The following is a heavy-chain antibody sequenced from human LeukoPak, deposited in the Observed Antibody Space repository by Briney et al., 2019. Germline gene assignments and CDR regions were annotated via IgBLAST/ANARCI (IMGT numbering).Heavy chain of an antibody. D-gene: IGHD3-9*01. V-gene: IGHV4-4*02. CDR1: GGSISSSNW. CDR3: ARGWSAGYYRSLDY. CDR2: IYHSGST. J-gene: IGHJ4*02. Sequence: SETLSLTCAVSGGSISSSNWWSWVRQPPGKGLEWIGEIYHSGSTNYNPSLKSRVTISVDKSKNQFSLKLSSVTAADTAVYYCARGWSAGYYRSLDYWGQGTLVTVSS.